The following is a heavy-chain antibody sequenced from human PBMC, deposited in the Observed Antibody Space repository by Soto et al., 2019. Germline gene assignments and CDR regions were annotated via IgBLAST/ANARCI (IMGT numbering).Heavy chain of an antibody. D-gene: IGHD3-22*01. V-gene: IGHV3-15*01. CDR2: IKSKTDGGTT. Sequence: EVQLVESGGGLVKPGGSLRRSCAASGFTFSNAWMSWVRQAPGKGLEWVGRIKSKTDGGTTDYAAPVKGRFTISRDDSKNTLYLQMNSLRAEDTAAYYCARDERAYSSGYMFQHWGQGTLVTVSS. CDR1: GFTFSNAW. CDR3: ARDERAYSSGYMFQH. J-gene: IGHJ1*01.